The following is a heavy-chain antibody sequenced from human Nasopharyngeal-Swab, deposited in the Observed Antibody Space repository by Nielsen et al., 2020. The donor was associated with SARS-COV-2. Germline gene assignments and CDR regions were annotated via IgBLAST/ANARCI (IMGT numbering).Heavy chain of an antibody. V-gene: IGHV3-53*01. CDR3: AREVTDGLYSGMDV. D-gene: IGHD2-21*02. CDR1: GFTVSSNY. J-gene: IGHJ6*02. CDR2: IYSGGST. Sequence: GGSLRLSCAASGFTVSSNYMSWVRQAPGKGLEWVSVIYSGGSTYYADSVKGRFTISRDNSKNTLYLQMNSLRAEDTAVYYCAREVTDGLYSGMDVWGQGTTVTVSS.